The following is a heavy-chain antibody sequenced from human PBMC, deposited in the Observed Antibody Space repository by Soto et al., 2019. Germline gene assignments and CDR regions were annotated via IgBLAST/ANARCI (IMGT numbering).Heavy chain of an antibody. CDR1: GFTFSSYA. V-gene: IGHV3-30-3*01. CDR2: ISYDGSNK. D-gene: IGHD3-10*01. CDR3: ARDFITVDYGSGSYLVH. Sequence: GGSLRLSCAASGFTFSSYAMHWVRQAPGKGLEWVAVISYDGSNKYYADTVKGRFTISRDNSKNTLYLQMNSLRAEDTAVYYCARDFITVDYGSGSYLVHWGQGTLVTVSS. J-gene: IGHJ4*02.